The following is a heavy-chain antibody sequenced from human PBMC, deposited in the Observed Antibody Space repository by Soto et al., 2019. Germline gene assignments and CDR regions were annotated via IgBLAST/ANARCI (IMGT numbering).Heavy chain of an antibody. CDR3: ARVYCSSTSCYYNYYYYYMDV. D-gene: IGHD2-2*01. CDR2: IWYDGSNK. CDR1: GFTFSSYG. Sequence: GGSLRLSCAASGFTFSSYGMHWVRQAPGKGLEWVAVIWYDGSNKYYADSVKGRFTISRDNSKNTLYLQMNSLRAEDTAVYYCARVYCSSTSCYYNYYYYYMDVCGKGTTVTVSS. J-gene: IGHJ6*03. V-gene: IGHV3-33*01.